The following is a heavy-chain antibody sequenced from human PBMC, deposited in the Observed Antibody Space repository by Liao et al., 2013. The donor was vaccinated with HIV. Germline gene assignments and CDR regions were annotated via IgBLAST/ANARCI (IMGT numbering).Heavy chain of an antibody. J-gene: IGHJ4*02. CDR1: GGFISNENYY. V-gene: IGHV4-39*07. CDR3: ARGRRRCTNGVCYNGPYYFDY. CDR2: INHSGST. D-gene: IGHD2-8*01. Sequence: QLQLQESGPRLVKPSETMPLTCTVSGGFISNENYYWSWIRQPPGKGLEWIGEINHSGSTNYNPSLKSRVTISVDTSKNQFSLKVTSVTAADTAVYYCARGRRRCTNGVCYNGPYYFDYWGQGTLVTVSS.